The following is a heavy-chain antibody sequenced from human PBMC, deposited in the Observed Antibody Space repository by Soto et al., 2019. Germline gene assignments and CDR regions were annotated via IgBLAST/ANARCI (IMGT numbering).Heavy chain of an antibody. CDR2: ISTSSTYM. D-gene: IGHD1-1*01. J-gene: IGHJ3*02. CDR1: GFTFSSYA. CDR3: ARGGVPQAFDI. V-gene: IGHV3-21*01. Sequence: ESGGGVVQPGRSLRLSCAASGFTFSSYAMHWVRQAPGKGLEWVSSISTSSTYMFYADSVKGRFTISRDNAKNSLYLQMNSLRAEDTAVFYCARGGVPQAFDIWGQGTMVTVSS.